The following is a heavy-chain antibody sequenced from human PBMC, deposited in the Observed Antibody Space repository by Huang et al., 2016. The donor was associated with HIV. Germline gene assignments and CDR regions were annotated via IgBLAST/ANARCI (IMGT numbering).Heavy chain of an antibody. CDR2: IYYSGST. CDR3: ARGPSPWLQEAFDI. J-gene: IGHJ3*02. V-gene: IGHV4-59*01. CDR1: GGSISSYY. Sequence: QVQLQESGPGLVKPSETLSLTCTVSGGSISSYYWSWIRQPPGKGLECIGYIYYSGSTNYNPSRKSRVTILVDTSKNQFSLKLRSVTAADTAVYYCARGPSPWLQEAFDIWGQGTMVTVSS. D-gene: IGHD5-12*01.